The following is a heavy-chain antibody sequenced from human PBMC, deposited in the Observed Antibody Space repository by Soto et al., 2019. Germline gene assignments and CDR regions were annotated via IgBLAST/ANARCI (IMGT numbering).Heavy chain of an antibody. D-gene: IGHD5-18*01. CDR3: ARGGDSYGYAEYYYYGMDV. V-gene: IGHV3-66*01. CDR2: INSGGNT. J-gene: IGHJ6*02. CDR1: GFGVSNNY. Sequence: EVQLVESGGGLVQPGGSLRLSCAASGFGVSNNYMSWVRQAPGKGLEWVSAINSGGNTYYADSVKGRFTISRDNSKNTVYLQMNSVGAEDTAVYYCARGGDSYGYAEYYYYGMDVWGQGTTVTVSS.